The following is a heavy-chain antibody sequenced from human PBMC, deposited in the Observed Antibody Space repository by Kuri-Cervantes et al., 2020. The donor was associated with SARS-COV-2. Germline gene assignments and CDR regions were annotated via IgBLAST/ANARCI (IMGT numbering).Heavy chain of an antibody. J-gene: IGHJ4*02. CDR2: TQYDGSSK. D-gene: IGHD7-27*01. Sequence: LSLTCAASGFTFSSYGMHWVRQAPGKGLEWVAFTQYDGSSKYYADSVKGRFTISRDNSKNTLYLQMNSLRAEDTAVYYCARDLLGFFDYWGQGTLVTVSS. CDR1: GFTFSSYG. V-gene: IGHV3-30*02. CDR3: ARDLLGFFDY.